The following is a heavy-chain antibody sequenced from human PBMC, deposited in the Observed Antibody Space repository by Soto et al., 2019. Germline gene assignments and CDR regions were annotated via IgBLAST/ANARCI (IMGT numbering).Heavy chain of an antibody. V-gene: IGHV4-31*03. J-gene: IGHJ3*02. CDR3: AREGGSYDSGGYLIRGAFDI. D-gene: IGHD3-22*01. CDR1: GDSISRIDYY. Sequence: TLSLTCSVSGDSISRIDYYWTWIRQHPEKGLEWIGNIYFRGNTYYSPSLESRLTISVDTSKNQFSLKLTSVTAADTAVYYCAREGGSYDSGGYLIRGAFDIWGQGTMVTVSS. CDR2: IYFRGNT.